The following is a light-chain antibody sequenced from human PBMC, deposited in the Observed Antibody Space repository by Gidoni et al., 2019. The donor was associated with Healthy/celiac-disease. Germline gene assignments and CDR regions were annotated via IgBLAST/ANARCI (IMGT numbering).Light chain of an antibody. Sequence: SSELTQDPPVFVAFGQTVRITCQGDSLRSYYASWYQQKTGQAPVLVIYGKNNRPSGIPDRFSGSSSGNTASLTITGAQAEDEADYYCNSRDSSGNHVVFGGGTKLTVL. J-gene: IGLJ2*01. V-gene: IGLV3-19*01. CDR3: NSRDSSGNHVV. CDR1: SLRSYY. CDR2: GKN.